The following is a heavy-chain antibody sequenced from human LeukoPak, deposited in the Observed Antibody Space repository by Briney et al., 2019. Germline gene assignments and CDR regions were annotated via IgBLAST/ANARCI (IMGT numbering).Heavy chain of an antibody. V-gene: IGHV4-30-2*01. J-gene: IGHJ4*02. D-gene: IGHD1-26*01. CDR1: GGSTSSGHYS. Sequence: SETLSLTCAVSGGSTSSGHYSWSWIRQPPGKGLEWIGYIYQTGSTYYNPSLKSRVTISVDRSKNQFSPRLTSVTAADTAVYYCASGLRWELGTIDYWGQGTLVTVSS. CDR3: ASGLRWELGTIDY. CDR2: IYQTGST.